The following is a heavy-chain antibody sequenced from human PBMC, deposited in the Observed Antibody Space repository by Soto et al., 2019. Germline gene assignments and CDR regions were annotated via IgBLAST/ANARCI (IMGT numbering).Heavy chain of an antibody. V-gene: IGHV4-34*01. CDR3: ARGRPPPGYCSSNSCYDGPLFDP. D-gene: IGHD2-2*01. Sequence: SETLSLTCAVYGGSFSGYYWTWIRQPPGKGLEWIGEINHSGSTKYNPSLKSRVTISVDTSKKQFSLKVSSVTAADTAVYYCARGRPPPGYCSSNSCYDGPLFDPWGQGTLVTVSS. CDR2: INHSGST. CDR1: GGSFSGYY. J-gene: IGHJ5*02.